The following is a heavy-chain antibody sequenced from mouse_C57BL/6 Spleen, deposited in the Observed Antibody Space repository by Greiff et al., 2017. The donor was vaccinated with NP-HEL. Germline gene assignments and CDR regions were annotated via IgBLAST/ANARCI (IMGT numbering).Heavy chain of an antibody. V-gene: IGHV5-9*01. CDR2: ISGGGGNT. CDR3: AHYDYDDYYAMDY. Sequence: EVKLMESGGGLVKPGGSLKLSCAASGFTFSSYTMSWVRQTPEKRLEWVATISGGGGNTYYPDSVKGRFTISRDNAKNTLYLQMSSLRSEDTALYYCAHYDYDDYYAMDYWGQGTSVTVSS. D-gene: IGHD2-4*01. CDR1: GFTFSSYT. J-gene: IGHJ4*01.